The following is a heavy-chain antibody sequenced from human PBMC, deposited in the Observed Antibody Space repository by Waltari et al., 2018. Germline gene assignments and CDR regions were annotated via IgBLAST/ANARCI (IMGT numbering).Heavy chain of an antibody. CDR3: ARHFGSDILTGYYTN. CDR1: GYSISSGSS. CDR2: IYHSGST. V-gene: IGHV4-38-2*01. D-gene: IGHD3-9*01. J-gene: IGHJ4*02. Sequence: QVQLQESGPGRVKPSETLSLTCAASGYSISSGSSWGWIRQPPGKGLEWIGSIYHSGSTYYNPSLKSRVTISVDTSKNQFSLKLSSVTAADTAVYYCARHFGSDILTGYYTNWGQGTLVTVSS.